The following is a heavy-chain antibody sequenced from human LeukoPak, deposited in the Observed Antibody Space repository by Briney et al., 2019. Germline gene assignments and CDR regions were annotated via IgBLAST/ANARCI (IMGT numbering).Heavy chain of an antibody. J-gene: IGHJ4*02. CDR2: IKQDGSEK. CDR3: ARDSYGDYPDY. Sequence: GGSLRLSCAATGYTFSSYWMSWVRQAPGKGLEWVANIKQDGSEKYYVDSVKGRFTISRDNAKNSLYLQMNSLRAEDTAVYYCARDSYGDYPDYWGQGTLVTVSS. D-gene: IGHD4-17*01. V-gene: IGHV3-7*01. CDR1: GYTFSSYW.